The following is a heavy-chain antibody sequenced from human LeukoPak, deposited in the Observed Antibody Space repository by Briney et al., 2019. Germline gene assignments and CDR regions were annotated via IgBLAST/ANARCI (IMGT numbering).Heavy chain of an antibody. Sequence: GASVKVSCKASGGTFSSYTISWVRQAPGQGLEWMGGIIPIFGTANYAQKFQGRVTITTDESTSTAYMELSSLRSEDTAVYYCASPPLARYCSSTSCPFQHWGQGTLVTVSS. J-gene: IGHJ1*01. V-gene: IGHV1-69*05. CDR3: ASPPLARYCSSTSCPFQH. D-gene: IGHD2-2*01. CDR1: GGTFSSYT. CDR2: IIPIFGTA.